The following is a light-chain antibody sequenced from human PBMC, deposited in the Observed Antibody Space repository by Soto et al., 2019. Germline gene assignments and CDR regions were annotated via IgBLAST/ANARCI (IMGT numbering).Light chain of an antibody. V-gene: IGKV1-39*01. CDR3: QQFEDFPRAII. J-gene: IGKJ5*01. Sequence: DIQMTQSPSSLSASVGDRVTITCRASQSISSYLNWYQQKPGKAPKLLIYAASSLQSGVPSRFSGSGSGTDFTLTISSLQPEDIATYYCQQFEDFPRAIIFGQGTRLEIK. CDR2: AAS. CDR1: QSISSY.